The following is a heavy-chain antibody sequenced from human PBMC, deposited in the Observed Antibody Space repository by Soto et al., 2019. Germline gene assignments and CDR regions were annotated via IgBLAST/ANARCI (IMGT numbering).Heavy chain of an antibody. CDR3: VRVGLDHSWLDP. CDR1: GFTFSDHY. V-gene: IGHV3-72*01. Sequence: GGSLRLSCADSGFTFSDHYMDWVRQAPGKGLEWVGRTRNKVNSYTTEYAASVKGRFTISRDDLKNLLYLQMNSLKTEDTAVYYCVRVGLDHSWLDPWGQGTLVTVSS. CDR2: TRNKVNSYTT. D-gene: IGHD1-1*01. J-gene: IGHJ5*02.